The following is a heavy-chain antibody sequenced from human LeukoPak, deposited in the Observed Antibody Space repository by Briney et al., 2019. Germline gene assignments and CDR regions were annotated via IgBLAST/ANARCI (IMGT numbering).Heavy chain of an antibody. CDR2: IYTSGST. CDR3: ARGTFIAVAGFYYYYYMDV. J-gene: IGHJ6*03. D-gene: IGHD6-19*01. V-gene: IGHV4-39*07. Sequence: PSETLSLTCTVSGGSISSSSSYWGWIRQPPGKGLKWIGRIYTSGSTNYNPSLKSRVTMSVDTSKNQFSLKLSSVTAADTAVYYCARGTFIAVAGFYYYYYMDVWGKGTTVTISS. CDR1: GGSISSSSSY.